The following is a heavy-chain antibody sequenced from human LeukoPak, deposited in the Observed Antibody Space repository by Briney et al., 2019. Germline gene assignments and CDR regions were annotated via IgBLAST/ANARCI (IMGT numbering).Heavy chain of an antibody. Sequence: ASVKVSCKASGYTFTSYDINWVRQATGQGLEWMGWMNPNSGNTGYAQKFQGRVTMTRNTSISTAYMELSSLRSEDTAVYYCARGRSRCSSTSCYPLPANYWGQGTLVTVSS. J-gene: IGHJ4*02. V-gene: IGHV1-8*01. CDR2: MNPNSGNT. CDR3: ARGRSRCSSTSCYPLPANY. D-gene: IGHD2-2*01. CDR1: GYTFTSYD.